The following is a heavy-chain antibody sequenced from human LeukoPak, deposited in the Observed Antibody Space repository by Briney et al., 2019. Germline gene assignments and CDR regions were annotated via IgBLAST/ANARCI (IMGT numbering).Heavy chain of an antibody. CDR3: ARAPGYCSGGSCYRYYYGMDV. D-gene: IGHD2-15*01. CDR1: GFTFSNYA. V-gene: IGHV3-7*01. Sequence: PGGSLRLSCAASGFTFSNYAMSWVRQAPGKGLEWVANIKQDGSEKYYVDSVKGRFTISRDNAKNSLYLQMNSLRAEDTAVYYCARAPGYCSGGSCYRYYYGMDVWGQGTTVTVSS. J-gene: IGHJ6*02. CDR2: IKQDGSEK.